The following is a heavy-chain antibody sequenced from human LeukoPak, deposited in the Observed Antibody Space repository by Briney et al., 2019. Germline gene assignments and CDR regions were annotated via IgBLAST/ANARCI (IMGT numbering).Heavy chain of an antibody. V-gene: IGHV4-59*11. D-gene: IGHD3-22*01. CDR2: MYYSGRT. CDR1: GGSISGHY. CDR3: ARLLDNDSSGDPDTFDM. Sequence: PSETLSLTCAVSGGSISGHYWSWIRRPPGKRLEWIGFMYYSGRTRYNPSLHSRVTISADTSKNHLSLKVTSATAADTAVYYCARLLDNDSSGDPDTFDMWGQGIMVTVSS. J-gene: IGHJ3*02.